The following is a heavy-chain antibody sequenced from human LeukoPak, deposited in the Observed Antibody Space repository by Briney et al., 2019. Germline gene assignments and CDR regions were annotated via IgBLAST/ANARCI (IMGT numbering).Heavy chain of an antibody. V-gene: IGHV4-59*08. J-gene: IGHJ6*02. CDR3: ARTKLERLNYYGMDV. CDR1: GGSISSYY. CDR2: IYYSGST. Sequence: SETLSLTCTVSGGSISSYYWSWIRQPPGKGLEWIGYIYYSGSTNYNPSLKSRVTISVDTSKNQFSLKLSSVTAADTAVYYCARTKLERLNYYGMDVWGQGTTVTVSS. D-gene: IGHD1-1*01.